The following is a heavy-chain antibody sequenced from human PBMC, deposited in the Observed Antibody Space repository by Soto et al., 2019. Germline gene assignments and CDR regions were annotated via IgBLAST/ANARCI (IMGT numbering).Heavy chain of an antibody. CDR1: GGSISSYY. J-gene: IGHJ4*02. CDR3: AREYNWNDVGMAPAY. Sequence: SETLSLTCTVSGGSISSYYWSWIRQPAGKGLEWIGRIYTSGSTNYNPSLKSRVTMSVDTSKNQFSLKLSSVTAADTAVYYCAREYNWNDVGMAPAYWGQGTLVTVSS. V-gene: IGHV4-4*07. CDR2: IYTSGST. D-gene: IGHD1-20*01.